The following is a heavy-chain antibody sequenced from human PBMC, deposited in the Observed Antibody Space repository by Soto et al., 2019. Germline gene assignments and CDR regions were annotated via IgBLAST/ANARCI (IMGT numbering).Heavy chain of an antibody. J-gene: IGHJ4*02. CDR2: MWYDGSNR. D-gene: IGHD6-19*01. CDR3: AREPGESSSGWWLYFDD. V-gene: IGHV3-33*01. CDR1: GFTFSNYG. Sequence: QVRLVESGGGVVQPGRSLRLSCAASGFTFSNYGMHWVRQAPGKGLEWVAVMWYDGSNRYYADSVKGRFTISRDNSKNTLDLQMNSLRAEDTAVYYCAREPGESSSGWWLYFDDWGQGTLVAVSS.